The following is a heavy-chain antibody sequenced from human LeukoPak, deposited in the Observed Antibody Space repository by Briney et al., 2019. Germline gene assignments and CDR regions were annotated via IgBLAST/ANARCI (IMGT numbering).Heavy chain of an antibody. CDR2: INDDGRTT. CDR3: ARSGITMVGGASIGLLTFDI. D-gene: IGHD3-10*01. CDR1: GFTFSYYW. J-gene: IGHJ3*02. V-gene: IGHV3-74*03. Sequence: GGSLRLSCAASGFTFSYYWMHWVRQAPGEGLVWVSRINDDGRTTTYADSVKGRITISRDNAKNTLYLQMSSLRVEDTAVYYCARSGITMVGGASIGLLTFDIWGPGTMVTVSS.